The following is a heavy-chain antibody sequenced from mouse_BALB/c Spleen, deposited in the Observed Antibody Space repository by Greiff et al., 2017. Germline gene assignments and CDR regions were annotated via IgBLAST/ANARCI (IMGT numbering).Heavy chain of an antibody. CDR1: GFTFSSYG. CDR2: INSNGGST. Sequence: EVKLMESGGGLVQPGGSLKLSCAASGFTFSSYGMSWVRQTPDKRLELVATINSNGGSTYYPDSVKGRFTISRDNAKNTLYLQMSSLKSEDTAMYYCARGRYDWSWFAYWGQGTLVTVSA. CDR3: ARGRYDWSWFAY. V-gene: IGHV5-6-3*01. J-gene: IGHJ3*01. D-gene: IGHD2-14*01.